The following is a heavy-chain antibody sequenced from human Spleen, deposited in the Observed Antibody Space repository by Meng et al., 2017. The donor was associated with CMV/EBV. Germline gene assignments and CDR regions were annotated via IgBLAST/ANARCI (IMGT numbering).Heavy chain of an antibody. CDR1: GDSIRSSGFY. D-gene: IGHD6-6*01. V-gene: IGHV4-39*07. CDR2: IYYCGNA. Sequence: SETLSLTCTVSGDSIRSSGFYWGWMRQPPGKGLEWIGSIYYCGNAYYNPSLKSRVTISVDTSKNQFSLKLSSVTAADTAFYYCARDGDSSSYDYWGQGTLVTVSS. J-gene: IGHJ4*02. CDR3: ARDGDSSSYDY.